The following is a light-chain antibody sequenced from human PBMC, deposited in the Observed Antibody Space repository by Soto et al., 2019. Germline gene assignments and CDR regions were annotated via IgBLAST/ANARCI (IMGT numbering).Light chain of an antibody. CDR2: GAS. CDR3: QQYGSSPCT. Sequence: EIVLTQSPGTLSLSPGERATLSCRASQSFSSSYLAWYQQKPGQAPRLLIYGASSRATGIPDRFSGSGSGTDFTLIISRLEPEDFAVYYCQQYGSSPCTFGPGTKVDIK. J-gene: IGKJ3*01. CDR1: QSFSSSY. V-gene: IGKV3-20*01.